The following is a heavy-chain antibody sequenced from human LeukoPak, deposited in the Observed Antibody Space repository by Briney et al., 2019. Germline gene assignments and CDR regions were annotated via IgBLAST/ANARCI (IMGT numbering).Heavy chain of an antibody. J-gene: IGHJ6*04. CDR3: ARQVRPDV. V-gene: IGHV4-59*01. CDR2: IYYTGST. CDR1: GGSISTYY. Sequence: SETLSLTCTVSGGSISTYYWNWIRQPPGKGLEWMGYIYYTGSTNYNPSLKSRVTISLDTSKNQFSLRLTSVTAADTAVYYCARQVRPDVWGKGTTVTVSS.